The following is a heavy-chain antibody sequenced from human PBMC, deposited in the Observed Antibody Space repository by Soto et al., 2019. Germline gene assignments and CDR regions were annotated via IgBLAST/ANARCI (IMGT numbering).Heavy chain of an antibody. CDR2: ISYDGSNK. Sequence: QVQLVESGGGVVQPGRSLRLSCAASGFTFSSYGMHWVRQAPGKGLEWVAVISYDGSNKYYADSVKGRFTISRDNSKNTLYLQMNSLRAEDTAVYYCAKDTCYYDSSGSHLYYFDYWGQGTLVTVSS. D-gene: IGHD3-22*01. V-gene: IGHV3-30*18. J-gene: IGHJ4*02. CDR3: AKDTCYYDSSGSHLYYFDY. CDR1: GFTFSSYG.